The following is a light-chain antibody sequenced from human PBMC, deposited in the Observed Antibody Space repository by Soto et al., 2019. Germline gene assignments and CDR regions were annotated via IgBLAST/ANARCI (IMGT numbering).Light chain of an antibody. CDR2: KAS. V-gene: IGKV1-5*03. J-gene: IGKJ1*01. CDR1: QSISSW. CDR3: QQDNSYPWT. Sequence: DVKMTQPPSTLSSSVGDVVTITCRASQSISSWLAWYQQKPGKAPKLLIYKASTLESGVPSNFSGSGSGTEFTLTISSLQPEDFATYYCQQDNSYPWTFGQVTKV.